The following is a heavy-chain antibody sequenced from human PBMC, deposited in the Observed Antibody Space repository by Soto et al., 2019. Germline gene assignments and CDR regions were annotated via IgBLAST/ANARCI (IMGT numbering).Heavy chain of an antibody. CDR3: ARAVLNYDFWRSWFDP. CDR2: IYYSGST. D-gene: IGHD3-3*01. CDR1: GGSISSYY. Sequence: SETLSLTCTVSGGSISSYYWSWIRQPPGKGLEWIGYIYYSGSTNYNPSLKSRVTISVDTSKNQFSLKLSSVTAADTAVYYCARAVLNYDFWRSWFDPWGQGTLVTVSS. J-gene: IGHJ5*02. V-gene: IGHV4-59*01.